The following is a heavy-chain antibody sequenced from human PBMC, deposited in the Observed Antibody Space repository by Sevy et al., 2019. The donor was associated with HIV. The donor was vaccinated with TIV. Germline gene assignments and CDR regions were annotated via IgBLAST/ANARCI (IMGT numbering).Heavy chain of an antibody. Sequence: GGSLRLSCAASGFTFSKYSMSWVRQPPGKGLEWVSTLSFGCGEINYADSVKGRFTISGDNAKNSLYLQMNSLRAEDTAVYFCARDDGNYYFHYWGQGTLVTVSS. CDR2: LSFGCGEI. D-gene: IGHD1-7*01. J-gene: IGHJ4*02. V-gene: IGHV3-21*01. CDR1: GFTFSKYS. CDR3: ARDDGNYYFHY.